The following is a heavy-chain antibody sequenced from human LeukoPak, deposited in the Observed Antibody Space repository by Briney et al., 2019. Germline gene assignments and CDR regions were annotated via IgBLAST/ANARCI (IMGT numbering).Heavy chain of an antibody. D-gene: IGHD5-18*01. CDR1: GFTLSDHN. Sequence: GGSLRLSCVASGFTLSDHNMDWVRQATGKGLEWVGRSRKRGNKYVTENAASVKGRFTISRDDSNNSLYLQMNSLRTEDTAVYYCAREGYNYGSDAFDIWGQGTMVTVSS. J-gene: IGHJ3*02. CDR2: SRKRGNKYVT. V-gene: IGHV3-72*01. CDR3: AREGYNYGSDAFDI.